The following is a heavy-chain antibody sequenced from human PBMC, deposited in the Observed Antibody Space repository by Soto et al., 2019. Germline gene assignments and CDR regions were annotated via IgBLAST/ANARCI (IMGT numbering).Heavy chain of an antibody. CDR3: ARVEGSSYATDFYYYYYMDV. Sequence: ASVKVSCKASGGTFSSYAISWVRQAPGQGLEWMGGIIPIFGTANYAQKFQGRVTITADESTSTAYMELSSLRSEDTAVYYCARVEGSSYATDFYYYYYMDVWGKGTTVTVSS. CDR1: GGTFSSYA. CDR2: IIPIFGTA. V-gene: IGHV1-69*13. D-gene: IGHD6-6*01. J-gene: IGHJ6*03.